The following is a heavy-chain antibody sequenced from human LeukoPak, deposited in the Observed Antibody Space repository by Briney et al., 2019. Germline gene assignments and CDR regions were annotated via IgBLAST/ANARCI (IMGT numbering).Heavy chain of an antibody. V-gene: IGHV3-9*01. D-gene: IGHD4-17*01. Sequence: PGRSLRLSCAASGFTFDDYAMHWVRQAPGKGLEWVSGISWNSGSIGYADSVKGRFTISRDNAKNSLYLQMNSLRAEDTALYYCAKSRYGVKWRAAFDIWGQGTMVTVSS. CDR3: AKSRYGVKWRAAFDI. CDR2: ISWNSGSI. CDR1: GFTFDDYA. J-gene: IGHJ3*02.